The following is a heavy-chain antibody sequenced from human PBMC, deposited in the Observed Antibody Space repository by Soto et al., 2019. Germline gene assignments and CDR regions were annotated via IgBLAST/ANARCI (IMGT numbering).Heavy chain of an antibody. Sequence: EVQLVESGGGLVQPGGSLRLSCVASGFTFSDYWMSWVRQAPGKGLEWVANIKQDGSDNYYVDSVKGRFTISRDNAKNSPSLQMNSLRAEDTAVYYCARISSLAAAVWGQGTVVTVSS. V-gene: IGHV3-7*01. CDR3: ARISSLAAAV. CDR2: IKQDGSDN. J-gene: IGHJ3*01. D-gene: IGHD6-13*01. CDR1: GFTFSDYW.